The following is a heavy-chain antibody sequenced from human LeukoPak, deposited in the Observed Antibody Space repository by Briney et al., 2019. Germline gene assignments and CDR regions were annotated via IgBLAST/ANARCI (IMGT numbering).Heavy chain of an antibody. V-gene: IGHV4-34*01. D-gene: IGHD6-13*01. CDR3: ARLYIGGYSRSTNYNWFDP. Sequence: SETLSLTCAVYGGSFSGYYWSWIRQPPGKGLEWIGEINHSGRTKSNPSIKSRVTISVDTSKIKFSLNLTAVTAADTAVYYCARLYIGGYSRSTNYNWFDPWGKGSLVTVSS. CDR2: INHSGRT. J-gene: IGHJ5*02. CDR1: GGSFSGYY.